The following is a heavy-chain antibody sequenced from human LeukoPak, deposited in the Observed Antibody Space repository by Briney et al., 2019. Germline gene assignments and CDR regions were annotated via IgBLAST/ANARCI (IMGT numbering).Heavy chain of an antibody. Sequence: RSGGSLRLSCAASGFTFSSSEMNWVRQAPGKGLERVSVIYSGGATYYADSVKGRFTISRDNSKNTLYLQLNSLRVEDMAVYYCARGALGAAGRLDYWGQGTLVTVSS. CDR3: ARGALGAAGRLDY. CDR1: GFTFSSSE. CDR2: IYSGGAT. D-gene: IGHD6-13*01. V-gene: IGHV3-66*01. J-gene: IGHJ4*02.